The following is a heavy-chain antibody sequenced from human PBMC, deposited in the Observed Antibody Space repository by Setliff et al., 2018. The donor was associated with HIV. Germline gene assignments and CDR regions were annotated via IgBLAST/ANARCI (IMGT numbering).Heavy chain of an antibody. CDR1: GFTFSNQP. Sequence: PGGSLRLSCEGSGFTFSNQPMSWVRQAPGKGLEWVANIKQDGSNKYYADSVKGRFTISRDNIKNTLYLQMNSLGPEDTAVYFCARDSSSDWYYGKSHDNWGQGTLVTVSS. CDR2: IKQDGSNK. CDR3: ARDSSSDWYYGKSHDN. D-gene: IGHD6-19*01. J-gene: IGHJ4*02. V-gene: IGHV3-7*01.